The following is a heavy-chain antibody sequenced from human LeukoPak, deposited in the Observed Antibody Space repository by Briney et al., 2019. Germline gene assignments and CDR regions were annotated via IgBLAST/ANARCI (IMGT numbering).Heavy chain of an antibody. CDR2: INAGNGNT. D-gene: IGHD2-2*03. Sequence: ASVTVSCAASGYTFTSYAMHWVCQAPGQRLEWMGWINAGNGNTKYSQKFQGRVTITRDTSASTAYMELSSLRSEDTAVYYCARSVVGIVVVPAAIRPHYYFDYWGQGTLVTVSS. J-gene: IGHJ4*02. CDR1: GYTFTSYA. CDR3: ARSVVGIVVVPAAIRPHYYFDY. V-gene: IGHV1-3*01.